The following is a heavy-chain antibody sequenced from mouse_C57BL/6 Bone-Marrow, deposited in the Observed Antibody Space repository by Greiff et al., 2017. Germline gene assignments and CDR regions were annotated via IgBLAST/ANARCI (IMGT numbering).Heavy chain of an antibody. D-gene: IGHD1-1*01. J-gene: IGHJ1*03. V-gene: IGHV1-80*01. Sequence: VQLQQSGAELVKPGASVKISCKASGYAFSSYWMNWVKQRPGKGLAWIGQIYPGDGDTNYNGKFKGKATLTADKSSSTAYMQLSSLTSEGSAVYFCARWGYGSSYWYFDVWGTGTTVTVSS. CDR1: GYAFSSYW. CDR3: ARWGYGSSYWYFDV. CDR2: IYPGDGDT.